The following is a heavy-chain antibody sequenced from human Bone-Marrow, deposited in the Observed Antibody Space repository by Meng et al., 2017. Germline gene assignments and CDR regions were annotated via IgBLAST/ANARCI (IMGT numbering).Heavy chain of an antibody. D-gene: IGHD5-24*01. Sequence: VQLLESGGGLIQPGRSLRLSCAASGFTFSRYGMHWVRQAPGKGLECVAVISHDGGETYYADSVKGRFTISRDNSKNTLYLQMNSLRTEDTAVYYCARDKGDGYNQIDYWGQGTLVTVSS. CDR2: ISHDGGET. CDR1: GFTFSRYG. V-gene: IGHV3-30-3*01. CDR3: ARDKGDGYNQIDY. J-gene: IGHJ4*02.